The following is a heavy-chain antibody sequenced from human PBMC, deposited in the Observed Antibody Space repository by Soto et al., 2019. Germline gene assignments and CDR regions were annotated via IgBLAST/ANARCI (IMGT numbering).Heavy chain of an antibody. Sequence: GGSLRLSCAASGFTFSSYSMNWVRQAPGKGLEWVSSISSSSSYIYYADSVKGRFTISRDNAKNSLYLQMNSLRAEDTAVYYCAKAVYSGYGPLEYWGQGTLVTVSS. CDR2: ISSSSSYI. J-gene: IGHJ4*02. CDR3: AKAVYSGYGPLEY. CDR1: GFTFSSYS. D-gene: IGHD5-12*01. V-gene: IGHV3-21*01.